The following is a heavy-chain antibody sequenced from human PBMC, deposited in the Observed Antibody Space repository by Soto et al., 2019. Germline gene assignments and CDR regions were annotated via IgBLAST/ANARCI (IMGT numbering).Heavy chain of an antibody. CDR2: ISATGGGT. J-gene: IGHJ1*01. D-gene: IGHD2-8*01. CDR3: AKDRRAELNSAFYLVL. Sequence: GGSLRLSCAASGFTFSNYATSWVRQAQGKWWEWVSLISATGGGTYYAVAVESVVTISRDYCLNALYVQVHSLTVEDTAVYYCAKDRRAELNSAFYLVLWGQVDQVTVAS. V-gene: IGHV3-23*01. CDR1: GFTFSNYA.